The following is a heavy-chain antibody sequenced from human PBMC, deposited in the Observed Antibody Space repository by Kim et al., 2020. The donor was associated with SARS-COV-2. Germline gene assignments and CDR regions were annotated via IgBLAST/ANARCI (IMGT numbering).Heavy chain of an antibody. J-gene: IGHJ4*02. CDR3: ARGPRRPSFISLGEVPLWGPFDS. Sequence: SETLSLTCAVYGGSFNDYCWTWIRQAPGKGLEWIGEINHSGSTNYNPSLKSRVTIAVDTSKNQFSLKVKSVTAADTAVYYCARGPRRPSFISLGEVPLWGPFDSWGRGTPVIVSS. CDR2: INHSGST. CDR1: GGSFNDYC. D-gene: IGHD3-16*02. V-gene: IGHV4-34*01.